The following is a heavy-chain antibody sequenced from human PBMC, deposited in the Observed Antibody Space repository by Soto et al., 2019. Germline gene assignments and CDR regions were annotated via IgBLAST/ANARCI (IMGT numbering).Heavy chain of an antibody. V-gene: IGHV3-30*18. J-gene: IGHJ4*02. CDR1: GFTFSSYG. D-gene: IGHD3-10*01. Sequence: GGSLRLSCAASGFTFSSYGMHWVRQAPGKGLEWVAVISYDGSNKYYADSVKGRFTISRDNSKNTLYLQMNSLRAEDTAVYYCAKEDARGLYIASGWGQGTLVTVSS. CDR2: ISYDGSNK. CDR3: AKEDARGLYIASG.